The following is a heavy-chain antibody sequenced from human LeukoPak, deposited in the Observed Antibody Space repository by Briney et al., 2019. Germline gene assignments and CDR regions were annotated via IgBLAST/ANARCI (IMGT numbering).Heavy chain of an antibody. Sequence: ASVTVSCKASGYTFTSYGISWVRQAPGQGLEWMGWISAYNGNTNYAQKLQGRVTMTTDTSTSTAYMELRSLRSDDTAVYYCARVRRRYQLLYYFDYWGQGTLVTVSS. CDR3: ARVRRRYQLLYYFDY. J-gene: IGHJ4*02. CDR2: ISAYNGNT. V-gene: IGHV1-18*01. CDR1: GYTFTSYG. D-gene: IGHD2-2*01.